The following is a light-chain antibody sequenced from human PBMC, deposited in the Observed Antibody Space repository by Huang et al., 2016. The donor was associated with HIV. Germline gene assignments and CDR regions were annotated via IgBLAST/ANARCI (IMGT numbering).Light chain of an antibody. CDR3: QQYNNWPRT. CDR2: GAT. V-gene: IGKV3-15*01. Sequence: EIVMTQSPATLSVSPGARATLSCRAGQSVSSNLAWYQQKPGQSPRLLIYGATTRATGAPVRFSGSGSGTEFTLTISSLQSEDFAIYYCQQYNNWPRTFGQGTKVDIK. CDR1: QSVSSN. J-gene: IGKJ1*01.